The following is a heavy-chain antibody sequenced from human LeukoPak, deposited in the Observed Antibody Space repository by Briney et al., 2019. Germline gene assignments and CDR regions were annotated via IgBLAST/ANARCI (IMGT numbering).Heavy chain of an antibody. Sequence: GGSLRLSCAVSGFSVSDFTMNWVRQAPGKGLEWVSSIGSNSIHIYYSDSAKGRFTISRDSAKKSLYLQMNSLRADDTAVYFCARVRFLELEWFDPWGQGTLVTVSS. J-gene: IGHJ5*02. CDR3: ARVRFLELEWFDP. V-gene: IGHV3-21*01. D-gene: IGHD3-3*01. CDR1: GFSVSDFT. CDR2: IGSNSIHI.